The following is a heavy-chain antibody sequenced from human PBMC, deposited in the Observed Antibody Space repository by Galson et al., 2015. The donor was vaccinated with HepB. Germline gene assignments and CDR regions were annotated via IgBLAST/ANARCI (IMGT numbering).Heavy chain of an antibody. D-gene: IGHD1-26*01. CDR2: ISGYNGDT. CDR3: ARLTTISTGSYLDY. CDR1: GGTFSRFA. Sequence: SVKVSCKASGGTFSRFAINWVRQAPGQGLEWMGWISGYNGDTNYAQKFQGRVTVTTDTSTSTAYMELRSLRSDDTAIYYCARLTTISTGSYLDYWGQGTVVTVSS. V-gene: IGHV1-18*01. J-gene: IGHJ4*02.